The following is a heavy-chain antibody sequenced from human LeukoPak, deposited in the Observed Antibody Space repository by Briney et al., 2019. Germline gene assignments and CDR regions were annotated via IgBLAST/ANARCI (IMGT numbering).Heavy chain of an antibody. CDR1: GFTFSSYA. V-gene: IGHV3-64D*06. Sequence: GGSLRLSCSASGFTFSSYAMHWVRQAPGKGLEYVSAISSNGGSTYYADSVKGRFTISRDNSKNTLYLQMNSLRAEDTAVYYCAKFSPKENWFDPWGQGTLVTVSS. CDR3: AKFSPKENWFDP. CDR2: ISSNGGST. J-gene: IGHJ5*02.